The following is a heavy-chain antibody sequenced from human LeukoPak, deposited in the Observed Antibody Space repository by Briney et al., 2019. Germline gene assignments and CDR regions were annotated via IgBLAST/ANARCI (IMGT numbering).Heavy chain of an antibody. Sequence: KPSETLSLTCTVSGGSISSYYWSWIRQPPGKGLEWIGDIYYSGSTNYNPSLKSRVTISVDTSKNQFSLKLSSVTAADTAVYYCARGTPDSSGGILFDYWGQGTLVTVSS. CDR3: ARGTPDSSGGILFDY. J-gene: IGHJ4*02. V-gene: IGHV4-59*12. CDR1: GGSISSYY. D-gene: IGHD3-22*01. CDR2: IYYSGST.